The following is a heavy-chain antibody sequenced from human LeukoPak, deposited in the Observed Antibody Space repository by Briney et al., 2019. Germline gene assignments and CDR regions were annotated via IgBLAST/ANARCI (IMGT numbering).Heavy chain of an antibody. Sequence: LGASVKVSCKVSGYTLTELSMHWVRQAPGKGLEWMGGFDPEDGETIYAQKFQGRVTMTEDTSTDTAYMELSSLRSEDTAVYYCAIQGVWRRAHSSSWYLGAFDIWGQGTMVTVSS. J-gene: IGHJ3*02. CDR2: FDPEDGET. V-gene: IGHV1-24*01. CDR1: GYTLTELS. D-gene: IGHD6-13*01. CDR3: AIQGVWRRAHSSSWYLGAFDI.